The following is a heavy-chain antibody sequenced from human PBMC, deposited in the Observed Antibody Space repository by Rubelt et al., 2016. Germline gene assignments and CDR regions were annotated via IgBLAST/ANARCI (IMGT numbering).Heavy chain of an antibody. V-gene: IGHV4-59*01. D-gene: IGHD4-11*01. J-gene: IGHJ4*02. CDR2: IYYSGST. Sequence: QVQLQESGPGLVKPSQTLSLTCTVSGGSISSYYWSWIRQPPGKGLEWIGYIYYSGSTNYNPSPCSRVTSAVHTSNNQFSLRRSSGTAADTAVYYWARALSLTIDYWGQGTLVTVSS. CDR1: GGSISSYY. CDR3: ARALSLTIDY.